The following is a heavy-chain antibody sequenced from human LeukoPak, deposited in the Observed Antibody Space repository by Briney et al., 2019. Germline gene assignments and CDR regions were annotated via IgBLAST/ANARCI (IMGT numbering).Heavy chain of an antibody. Sequence: PGGSLRLSCAASGFTFSSYSMNWVRQAPGKGLEWVSSISSSSSSIYYADSVKGRFTISRDNAKNSLYLQMNSLRAEDTAVYYCARVNYFWSGSYALDIWGQGTRVSVS. J-gene: IGHJ3*02. V-gene: IGHV3-21*01. CDR3: ARVNYFWSGSYALDI. D-gene: IGHD3-3*01. CDR2: ISSSSSSI. CDR1: GFTFSSYS.